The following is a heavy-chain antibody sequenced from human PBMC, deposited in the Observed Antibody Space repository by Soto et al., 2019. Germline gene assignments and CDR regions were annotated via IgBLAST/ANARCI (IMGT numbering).Heavy chain of an antibody. D-gene: IGHD3-22*01. CDR1: GFTFSNYW. Sequence: GGSLRLSCAGSGFTFSNYWMSWVRQAPGKGLEWVVNIKEDGSEKNYVDSVKGRSTISRDNAKNSMYLQVNSLRAEDTAVYFCARVSKALNYYDSSAYYYYFDYWGQGTLVTVSS. CDR3: ARVSKALNYYDSSAYYYYFDY. J-gene: IGHJ4*02. CDR2: IKEDGSEK. V-gene: IGHV3-7*05.